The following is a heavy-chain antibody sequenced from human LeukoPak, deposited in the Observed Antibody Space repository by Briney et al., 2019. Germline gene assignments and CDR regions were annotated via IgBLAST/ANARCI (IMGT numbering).Heavy chain of an antibody. Sequence: ASVKVSCKASGYTFTGYYMHWVRQAPGQGLEWMGWINPNSGGTNYAQKFQGRVTMTRDTSISTAYMELSRLRSDDTAVYYCARDLGYCSGGSCYYYYYYMDVWGKGTTVTVSS. D-gene: IGHD2-15*01. CDR3: ARDLGYCSGGSCYYYYYYMDV. V-gene: IGHV1-2*02. CDR1: GYTFTGYY. CDR2: INPNSGGT. J-gene: IGHJ6*03.